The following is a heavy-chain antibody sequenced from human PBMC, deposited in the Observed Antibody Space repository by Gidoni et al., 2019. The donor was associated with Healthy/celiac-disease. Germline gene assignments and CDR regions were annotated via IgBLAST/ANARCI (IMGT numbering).Heavy chain of an antibody. V-gene: IGHV3-23*01. D-gene: IGHD6-13*01. CDR3: ANLAAAGIDYYYYGMDV. Sequence: EVQLLESGGGLVQPGGSLRLSCAASGFTFSSYALSWVRQAPGKGLEWVSAISGSGGSKYYADSVKGRFTISRDNSKNTLYLQMNSLRAEDTAVYYCANLAAAGIDYYYYGMDVWGQGTTVTVSS. CDR2: ISGSGGSK. J-gene: IGHJ6*02. CDR1: GFTFSSYA.